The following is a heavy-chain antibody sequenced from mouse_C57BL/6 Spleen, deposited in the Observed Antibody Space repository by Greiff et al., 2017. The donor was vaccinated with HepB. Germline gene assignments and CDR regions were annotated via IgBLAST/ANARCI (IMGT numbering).Heavy chain of an antibody. D-gene: IGHD2-3*01. CDR2: ISSGSSTI. CDR1: GFTFSDYG. Sequence: EVKLMESGGGLVKPGGSLKLSCAASGFTFSDYGMHWVRQAPEKGLEWVAYISSGSSTIYYADTVKGRFTISRDNAKNTLFLQMTSLRSEDTAMYYCARGDGYYRRGMDYWGQGTSVTVSS. V-gene: IGHV5-17*01. J-gene: IGHJ4*01. CDR3: ARGDGYYRRGMDY.